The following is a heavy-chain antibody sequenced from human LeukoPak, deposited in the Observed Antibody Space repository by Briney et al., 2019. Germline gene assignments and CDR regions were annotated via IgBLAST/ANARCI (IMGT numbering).Heavy chain of an antibody. V-gene: IGHV4-61*02. D-gene: IGHD6-19*01. Sequence: SESLSLTCTVSGGSLSSGTYYWSWIRQPAGTRLDWIGSIYTSGGTNYNPSLQSRVTISVDTSKNHFSLKLTSVTAPYTAVYYCARATSIGWDYFDSWGQGTLVTVSS. CDR1: GGSLSSGTYY. CDR3: ARATSIGWDYFDS. CDR2: IYTSGGT. J-gene: IGHJ4*02.